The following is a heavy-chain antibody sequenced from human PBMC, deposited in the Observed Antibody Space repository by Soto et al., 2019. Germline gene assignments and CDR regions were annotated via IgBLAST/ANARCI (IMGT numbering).Heavy chain of an antibody. D-gene: IGHD2-8*01. CDR1: GYTFTSYY. Sequence: GASVKVSCKASGYTFTSYYMHCVRQAPGQGLEWMGIINPSGGSTSYAQKFQGRVTMTRDTSTSTVYMELSSLRSEDTAVYYCARDQIVLMVCAWVLNTGFPYYYGMDVWGQGTTVTVS. V-gene: IGHV1-46*01. CDR2: INPSGGST. J-gene: IGHJ6*02. CDR3: ARDQIVLMVCAWVLNTGFPYYYGMDV.